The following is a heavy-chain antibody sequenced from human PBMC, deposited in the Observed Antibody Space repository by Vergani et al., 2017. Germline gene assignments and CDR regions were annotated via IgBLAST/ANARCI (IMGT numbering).Heavy chain of an antibody. CDR1: GGSISSGGYY. V-gene: IGHV4-31*03. D-gene: IGHD4-17*01. J-gene: IGHJ6*03. CDR2: IYYSGST. Sequence: QVQLQESGPGLVKPSQTLSLTCTVSGGSISSGGYYWSWIRQHPGKGLEWIGYIYYSGSTYYNPSLKSRVTISVDTSKNQFSLKLSSVTAADTAVYYCARGTGDYPPRPPPYMDVWGKGTTVTVSS. CDR3: ARGTGDYPPRPPPYMDV.